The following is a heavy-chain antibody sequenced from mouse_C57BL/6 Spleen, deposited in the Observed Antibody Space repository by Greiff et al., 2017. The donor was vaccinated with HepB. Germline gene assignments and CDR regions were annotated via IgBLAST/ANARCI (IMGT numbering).Heavy chain of an antibody. J-gene: IGHJ4*01. CDR2: IDPENGDT. CDR1: GFNIKDDY. Sequence: EVQLQQSGAELVRPGASVKLSCTASGFNIKDDYMHWVKQRPEQGLEWIGWIDPENGDTEYASKFQGKATITADTSSNTAYLQLSSLTSEDTAVYYRTKSPPTFHYAMDHRGPGTSGTGSP. V-gene: IGHV14-4*01. CDR3: TKSPPTFHYAMDH.